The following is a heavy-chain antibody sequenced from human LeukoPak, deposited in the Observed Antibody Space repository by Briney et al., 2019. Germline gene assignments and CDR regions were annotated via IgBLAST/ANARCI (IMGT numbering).Heavy chain of an antibody. CDR3: AKHDSNGRYVFQH. D-gene: IGHD6-19*01. CDR1: GFTFSSYA. J-gene: IGHJ1*01. CDR2: ISGSGGST. Sequence: GGSLRLSCAASGFTFSSYAMSWVRQAPGKGLEWVSAISGSGGSTDYTDSVKGRFTISRDNSKNTLTLYLQMNSLRAEDTAVYYCAKHDSNGRYVFQHWGQGTLVTVSS. V-gene: IGHV3-23*01.